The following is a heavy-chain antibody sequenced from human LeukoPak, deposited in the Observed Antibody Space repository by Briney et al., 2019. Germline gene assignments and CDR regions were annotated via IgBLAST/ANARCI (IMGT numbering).Heavy chain of an antibody. CDR1: GFTFSIYS. V-gene: IGHV3-7*01. D-gene: IGHD1-26*01. J-gene: IGHJ3*02. Sequence: GGSLRLSCAASGFTFSIYSMSWVRQAPGKGLEWVANIKQDGSEKYYVDSVKGRFTISRDNAKNSLYLQMNSLRAEDTAVYYCARDGGYSGSPELDAFDIWGQGTMVTVSS. CDR3: ARDGGYSGSPELDAFDI. CDR2: IKQDGSEK.